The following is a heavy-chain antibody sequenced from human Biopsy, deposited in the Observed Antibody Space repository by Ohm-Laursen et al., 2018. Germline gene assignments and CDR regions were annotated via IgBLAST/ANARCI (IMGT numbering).Heavy chain of an antibody. V-gene: IGHV1-2*02. CDR1: GYTFSGYY. CDR2: INPDSGVT. CDR3: ARDKYRSWNYFDN. Sequence: SVKVSCKASGYTFSGYYMHWVRQAPGQGLEWMGWINPDSGVTNYAQKFQGRVTMTRDTSIGTAYMELSRLGSDDTAVYYCARDKYRSWNYFDNWGQGSLVTVSS. J-gene: IGHJ4*02. D-gene: IGHD6-19*01.